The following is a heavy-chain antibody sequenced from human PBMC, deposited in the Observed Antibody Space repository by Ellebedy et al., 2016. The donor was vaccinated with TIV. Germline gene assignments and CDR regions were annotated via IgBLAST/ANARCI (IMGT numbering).Heavy chain of an antibody. CDR1: GFSLSSFA. V-gene: IGHV3-64D*06. Sequence: PGGSLRLSCSASGFSLSSFAMHWVRQAPGKGLEYVSAISSNGGSTYYADSVKGRFTISRDNSKNTLYLQMSSLRAEDTAVYYCVKGGSGSYHYYYSMDVWGQGTTVTVSS. J-gene: IGHJ6*02. CDR2: ISSNGGST. CDR3: VKGGSGSYHYYYSMDV. D-gene: IGHD3-10*01.